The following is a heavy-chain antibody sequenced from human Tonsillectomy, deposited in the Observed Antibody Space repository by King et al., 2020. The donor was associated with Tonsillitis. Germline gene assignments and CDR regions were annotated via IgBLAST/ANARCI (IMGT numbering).Heavy chain of an antibody. CDR3: ARDGYCTSTGCYGSAYYYYYMDV. CDR2: ISHSGSTI. J-gene: IGHJ6*03. V-gene: IGHV3-48*03. D-gene: IGHD2-2*03. Sequence: VQLVESGGGLVQPGGSLRLSCAASGFTFSSYEMNWVRQAPGKGLEWVSYISHSGSTIFYADSVEGRFTISRDNAKNSLYLQMNSLRAEDTAVYYCARDGYCTSTGCYGSAYYYYYMDVWGKGTTVTVSS. CDR1: GFTFSSYE.